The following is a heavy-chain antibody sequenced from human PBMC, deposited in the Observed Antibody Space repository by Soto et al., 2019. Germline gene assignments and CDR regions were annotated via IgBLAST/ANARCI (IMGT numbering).Heavy chain of an antibody. J-gene: IGHJ4*02. Sequence: GGSLRLSCAASGFTFSSYAMSWVRQAPGKGLEWVSAISGSGGSTYYADSVKGRFTISRDNSKNTLYLQMNSLRAEDTAVYYCAKGNNQSKYRYYFDYWGQGTLVTVSS. CDR2: ISGSGGST. CDR3: AKGNNQSKYRYYFDY. D-gene: IGHD3-16*02. V-gene: IGHV3-23*01. CDR1: GFTFSSYA.